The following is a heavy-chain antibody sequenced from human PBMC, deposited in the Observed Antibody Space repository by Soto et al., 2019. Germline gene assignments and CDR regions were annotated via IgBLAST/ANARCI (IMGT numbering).Heavy chain of an antibody. D-gene: IGHD3-10*01. CDR2: ISGSSGST. Sequence: GGSLRLSCAASGFTFSSYAMSWVRQAPGKGLEWVSAISGSSGSTYYADSVKGRFTISRDNSKNTLYLQMNSLRAEDTAVYYCAKGGVYAPKWFGELPLDYWGQGTLVTVSS. CDR1: GFTFSSYA. V-gene: IGHV3-23*01. J-gene: IGHJ4*02. CDR3: AKGGVYAPKWFGELPLDY.